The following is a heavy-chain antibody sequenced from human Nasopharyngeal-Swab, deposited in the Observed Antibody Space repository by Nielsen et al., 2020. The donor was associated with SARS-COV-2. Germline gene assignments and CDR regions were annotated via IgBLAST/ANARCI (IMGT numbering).Heavy chain of an antibody. Sequence: SETLSLTCTVSGYYITSGYYWGRIRQPPGTGLEWIGRFYHSGSTYYNPSLKIQVTISVDTSMNQFALTLSSVTAADTAVYYCARVTFYDFWSDYYLGGTLSPYYFDYWGQGTLVTVSS. CDR3: ARVTFYDFWSDYYLGGTLSPYYFDY. J-gene: IGHJ4*02. D-gene: IGHD3-3*01. CDR2: FYHSGST. CDR1: GYYITSGYY. V-gene: IGHV4-38-2*02.